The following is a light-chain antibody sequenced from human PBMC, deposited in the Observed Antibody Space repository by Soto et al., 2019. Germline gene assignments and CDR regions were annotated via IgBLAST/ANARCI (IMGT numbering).Light chain of an antibody. CDR2: AVS. CDR3: TSFTTSSTWI. J-gene: IGLJ2*01. CDR1: SSDVGGYNY. Sequence: QSALTQLASVSGSPGQSITISCTGTSSDVGGYNYVSWFQQHPGKAPKLIIYAVSNRPSGASSRFSGSKSGNTASLTISGLQAEDEGDYYCTSFTTSSTWIFGGGTKLTVL. V-gene: IGLV2-14*01.